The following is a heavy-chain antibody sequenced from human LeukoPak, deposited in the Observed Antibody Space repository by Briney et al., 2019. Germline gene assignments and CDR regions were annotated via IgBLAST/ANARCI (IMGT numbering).Heavy chain of an antibody. V-gene: IGHV4-61*02. CDR1: GGSISSGSYY. CDR3: ARENCSGGSCYSIYYYYYMDV. J-gene: IGHJ6*03. D-gene: IGHD2-15*01. Sequence: SETLSLTCTVSGGSISSGSYYWSWIRQPAGKRLEWIGRIYTSGSTDYNPSLRSRVTISVDLSKNQFSLKLSSVTAADTAVYYCARENCSGGSCYSIYYYYYMDVWGKGTTVTVSS. CDR2: IYTSGST.